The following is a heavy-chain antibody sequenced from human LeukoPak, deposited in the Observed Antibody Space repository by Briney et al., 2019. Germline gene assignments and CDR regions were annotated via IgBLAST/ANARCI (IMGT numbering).Heavy chain of an antibody. V-gene: IGHV3-30-3*01. Sequence: PGGSPRLSCAASGFTFSSYAMHWVRQAPGKGLEWVAVISYDGSNKYYADSVKGRFTISRDNSKNTLYLQMNSLRAEDTAVYYCAREGETYGDYVSSWFDPWGQGTLVTVSS. CDR1: GFTFSSYA. J-gene: IGHJ5*02. D-gene: IGHD4-17*01. CDR3: AREGETYGDYVSSWFDP. CDR2: ISYDGSNK.